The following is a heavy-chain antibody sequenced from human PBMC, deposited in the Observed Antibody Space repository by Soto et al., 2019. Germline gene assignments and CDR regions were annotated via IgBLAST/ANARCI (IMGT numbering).Heavy chain of an antibody. V-gene: IGHV3-30*18. CDR2: ISYDGSNK. CDR1: GFTFSNYG. J-gene: IGHJ4*02. D-gene: IGHD6-19*01. CDR3: AKGRTITVAGPEFDY. Sequence: GGSLRLSCAASGFTFSNYGMHWVRQAPGKGLEWVAVISYDGSNKYYADSVKGRFTISRDNSKNTLYLQMNSLRAEDTAVYYCAKGRTITVAGPEFDYWGQGTLVTVSS.